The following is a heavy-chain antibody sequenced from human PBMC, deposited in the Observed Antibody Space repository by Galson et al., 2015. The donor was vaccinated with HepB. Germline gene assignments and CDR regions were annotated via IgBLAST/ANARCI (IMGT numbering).Heavy chain of an antibody. CDR1: GFTFSSYG. CDR3: AKDPRYFDWLFEYYFDY. J-gene: IGHJ4*02. Sequence: SLRLSCAASGFTFSSYGMHWVRQAPGKGLEWVAVISYDGSNKYYADSVKGRFTISRDNSKNTLYLQMNSLRAEDTAVYYCAKDPRYFDWLFEYYFDYWGQGTLVTVSS. CDR2: ISYDGSNK. D-gene: IGHD3-9*01. V-gene: IGHV3-30*18.